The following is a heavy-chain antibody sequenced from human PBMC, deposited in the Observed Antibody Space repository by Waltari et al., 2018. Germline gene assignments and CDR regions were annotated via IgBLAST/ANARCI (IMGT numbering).Heavy chain of an antibody. D-gene: IGHD2-15*01. CDR3: ARAGLLGAFDV. V-gene: IGHV3-74*03. CDR1: GFTFSRSW. CDR2: INNDGSST. Sequence: EVQLVESGGGLVQPGGSLRLSCAASGFTFSRSWLHWVRQFPGKGLMWVSRINNDGSSTVYADSVKCRFTSSRDDAKTTVSLQMNKLSAEDPALYYCARAGLLGAFDVWGQGTMVTVSS. J-gene: IGHJ3*01.